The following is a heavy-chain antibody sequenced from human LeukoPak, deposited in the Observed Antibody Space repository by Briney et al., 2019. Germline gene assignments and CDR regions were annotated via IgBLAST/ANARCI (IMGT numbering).Heavy chain of an antibody. J-gene: IGHJ6*03. CDR2: IYYSGST. CDR3: ARWTTVTYYYYMDV. D-gene: IGHD4-17*01. CDR1: GGSISSYY. Sequence: SETLSLTCTVSGGSISSYYWSWIRQPPWKGLEWIGYIYYSGSTNYNPSLKSRVTISVDTSKNQFSLKLSSVTAADTAVYYCARWTTVTYYYYMDVWGKGTTVTVSS. V-gene: IGHV4-59*01.